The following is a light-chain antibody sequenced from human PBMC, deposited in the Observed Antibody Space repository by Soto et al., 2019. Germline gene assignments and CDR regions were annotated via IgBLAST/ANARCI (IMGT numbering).Light chain of an antibody. CDR1: SSNIGSHN. CDR3: AVWDDSLTGWV. J-gene: IGLJ3*02. V-gene: IGLV1-47*01. Sequence: QSVLTQPPSASGTPGQSLTISCSGSSSNIGSHNVYWYQHVPGTAPKFLMHTNGQRPSGVPDRFSDSKSDTSASLAISGLRSDDEADYYCAVWDDSLTGWVFGGGTKLTVL. CDR2: TNG.